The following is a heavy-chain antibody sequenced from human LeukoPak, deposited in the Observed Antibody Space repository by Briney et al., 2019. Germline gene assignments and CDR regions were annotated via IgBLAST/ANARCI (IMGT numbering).Heavy chain of an antibody. D-gene: IGHD1-1*01. CDR2: IIPIFGTA. J-gene: IGHJ3*02. V-gene: IGHV1-69*13. CDR3: ATDRTTPDTFDI. Sequence: ASVKVSCKASGGTFSSYAISWVRQAPGQGLEWMGGIIPIFGTANYAQKFQGRVTITADESTSTAYMELSSLRSEDTAVYYCATDRTTPDTFDIWGQGTMVTVSS. CDR1: GGTFSSYA.